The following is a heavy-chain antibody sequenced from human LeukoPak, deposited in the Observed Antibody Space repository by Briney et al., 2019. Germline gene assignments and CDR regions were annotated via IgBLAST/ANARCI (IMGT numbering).Heavy chain of an antibody. CDR1: GYTVTTYY. Sequence: ASVKVSCKPSGYTVTTYYMDWVRQAPGQGLEWMGMINPSAGSTIYAQKFQGRVTMTRDMSTSTVNMELSSLRSDDTAMYCCTRRAQVERRHSQFDYWGQGTLVTVSS. CDR3: TRRAQVERRHSQFDY. J-gene: IGHJ4*02. CDR2: INPSAGST. D-gene: IGHD1-1*01. V-gene: IGHV1-46*01.